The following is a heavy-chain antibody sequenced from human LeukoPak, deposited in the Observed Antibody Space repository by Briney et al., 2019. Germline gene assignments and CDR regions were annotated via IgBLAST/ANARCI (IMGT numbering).Heavy chain of an antibody. J-gene: IGHJ6*03. V-gene: IGHV3-30*18. CDR2: ISYDGSNK. CDR1: GFTFDDYA. Sequence: GGSLRLSCAASGFTFDDYAMHWVRQAPGKGLEWVAVISYDGSNKYYADSVKGRFTISRDNSKNTLYLQMNSLRAEDTAVYYCAKGGRYCSGGSCYHYYYYMDVWGKGTTVTVSS. D-gene: IGHD2-15*01. CDR3: AKGGRYCSGGSCYHYYYYMDV.